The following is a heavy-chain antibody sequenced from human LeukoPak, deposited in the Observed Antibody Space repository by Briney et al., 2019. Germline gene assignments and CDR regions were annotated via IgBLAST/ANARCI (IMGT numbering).Heavy chain of an antibody. CDR1: GFTFSSYA. J-gene: IGHJ4*02. CDR2: ISYDGSNE. CDR3: ARDGSD. Sequence: GGSLRLSCAASGFTFSSYAMHCVGEAPDKGLVWVGVISYDGSNEYYADCVKGRLTISRDNSKNTLYLQMSRLRAEDTAVYCCARDGSDWGQGTLVTVS. V-gene: IGHV3-30-3*01.